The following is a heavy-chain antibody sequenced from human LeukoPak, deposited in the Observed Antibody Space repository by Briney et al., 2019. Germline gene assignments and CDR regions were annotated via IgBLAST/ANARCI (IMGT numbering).Heavy chain of an antibody. CDR2: ISGSGGST. D-gene: IGHD4-11*01. Sequence: PGGSLRLSCAASGFTFGSYAMTWVRQAPGKGLEWVSHISGSGGSTYHADSVTGRFTISRDNSKNTVYLQMNSLRAEDTAVYYCAKTTAGHSTGRDPCWPVYYWGQATLVTVPP. V-gene: IGHV3-23*01. J-gene: IGHJ4*02. CDR3: AKTTAGHSTGRDPCWPVYY. CDR1: GFTFGSYA.